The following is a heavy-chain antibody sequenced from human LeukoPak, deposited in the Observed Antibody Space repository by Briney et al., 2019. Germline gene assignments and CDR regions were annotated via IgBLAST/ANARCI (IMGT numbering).Heavy chain of an antibody. D-gene: IGHD2-2*01. CDR2: IHASGST. CDR3: ARELRPASWFDP. J-gene: IGHJ5*02. V-gene: IGHV4-61*02. CDR1: GGSISSDNYY. Sequence: PSQTLSLTCTVSGGSISSDNYYWSWIRQPAGKGLEWIGRIHASGSTVYNPSLKSRVTISIDTSKNQFSLKLSSVTAADTAIYYCARELRPASWFDPWGQGTLVTVSS.